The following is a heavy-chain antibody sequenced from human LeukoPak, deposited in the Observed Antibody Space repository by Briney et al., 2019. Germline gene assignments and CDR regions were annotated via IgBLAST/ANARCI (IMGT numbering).Heavy chain of an antibody. CDR2: IIPIFGTA. Sequence: ASVKVSCKASGGTFSSYAISWVRQAPGQGLEWMGRIIPIFGTANYAQKFQGRVTITTDESTSTAYMELSSLRSEDTAVYYCARSPSIVGAGDDAFDIWGQGTTVTVSS. CDR1: GGTFSSYA. J-gene: IGHJ3*02. V-gene: IGHV1-69*05. D-gene: IGHD1-26*01. CDR3: ARSPSIVGAGDDAFDI.